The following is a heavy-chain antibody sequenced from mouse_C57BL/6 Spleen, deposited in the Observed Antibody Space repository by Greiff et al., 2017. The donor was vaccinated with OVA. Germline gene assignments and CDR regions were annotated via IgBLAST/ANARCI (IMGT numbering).Heavy chain of an antibody. CDR1: GYTFTSYW. CDR3: AITSIYYYGSSHAMDY. D-gene: IGHD1-1*01. CDR2: IHPSDSDT. V-gene: IGHV1-74*01. J-gene: IGHJ4*01. Sequence: VQLQQPGAELVKPGASVKVSCKASGYTFTSYWMHWVKQRPGQGLEWIGRIHPSDSDTNYNQKFKGKATLTVDKSSSTAYMQLSSLTSEDSAVYYGAITSIYYYGSSHAMDYWGQGTSVTVSS.